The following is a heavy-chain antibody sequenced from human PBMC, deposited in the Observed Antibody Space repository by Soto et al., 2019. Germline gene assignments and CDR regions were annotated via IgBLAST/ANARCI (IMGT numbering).Heavy chain of an antibody. CDR2: ISSSSSTI. D-gene: IGHD5-18*01. V-gene: IGHV3-48*02. CDR1: GFTFSSYS. Sequence: EVQLVESGGGWVQPGGSLRLSCAASGFTFSSYSMNWVREAPGTGLEWVSYISSSSSTIYYADSVKGRFTISRDDAKNSLYLQMNSLRDEDTAVYYCARGRVGDTALGTHFDYWGQGTLVTVST. J-gene: IGHJ4*02. CDR3: ARGRVGDTALGTHFDY.